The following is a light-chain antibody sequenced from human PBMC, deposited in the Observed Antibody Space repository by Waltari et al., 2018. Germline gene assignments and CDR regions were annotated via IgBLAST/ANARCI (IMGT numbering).Light chain of an antibody. V-gene: IGKV3-20*01. CDR3: QHYVRLPAT. CDR2: GGT. Sequence: IVLTQSPGTLSLSPGARATLSCSASQSDSRALTWYQQKPGQAPRLLIYGGTRATGIPDRFSGSGSGTDFSLTISRLEPEDFAVYYCQHYVRLPATFGQGTKVEIK. CDR1: QSDSRA. J-gene: IGKJ1*01.